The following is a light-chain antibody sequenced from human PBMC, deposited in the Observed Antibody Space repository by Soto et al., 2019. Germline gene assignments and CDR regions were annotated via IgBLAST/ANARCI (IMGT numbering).Light chain of an antibody. Sequence: DIQMTQSPSTLSASVGDRVTITCRASQSISNWLAWYQQKPGKAPKVVIDKASSLESGVPSRFSGSGSGTEFTLTISSLQPDDFAIYYCQQYNIFPYTFGQGTKLEI. J-gene: IGKJ2*01. CDR1: QSISNW. CDR3: QQYNIFPYT. V-gene: IGKV1-5*03. CDR2: KAS.